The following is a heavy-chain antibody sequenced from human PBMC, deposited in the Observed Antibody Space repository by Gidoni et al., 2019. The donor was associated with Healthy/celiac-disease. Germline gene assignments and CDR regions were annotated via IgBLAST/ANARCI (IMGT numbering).Heavy chain of an antibody. D-gene: IGHD3-16*01. Sequence: EVQLVESGGGLVQPGRSLRLSCSASGFPFDDYAMHWVRQAPGKGLEWVSGISWNSGSIGYADSVKGRFTISRDNAKNSLYLQMNSLRAEDTALYYCAKDMGGPLDYWGQGTLVTVSS. CDR1: GFPFDDYA. CDR2: ISWNSGSI. V-gene: IGHV3-9*01. J-gene: IGHJ4*02. CDR3: AKDMGGPLDY.